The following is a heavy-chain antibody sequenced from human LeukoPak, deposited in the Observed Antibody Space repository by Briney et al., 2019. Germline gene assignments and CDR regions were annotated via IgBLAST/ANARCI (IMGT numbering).Heavy chain of an antibody. CDR2: IYYSGST. V-gene: IGHV4-59*01. CDR3: ARDRWEAARDYMDV. J-gene: IGHJ6*03. Sequence: SETLSLTCTVSGGSISSYYWSWIRQPPGKGLEWIGYIYYSGSTNYNPSLKSRVTISVDTSKNHFSLKLRSVTAADTAVYYCARDRWEAARDYMDVWGKGTTVTVS. CDR1: GGSISSYY. D-gene: IGHD6-6*01.